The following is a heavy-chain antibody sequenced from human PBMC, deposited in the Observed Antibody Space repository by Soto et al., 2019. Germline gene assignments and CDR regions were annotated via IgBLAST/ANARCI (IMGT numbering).Heavy chain of an antibody. CDR1: GFVFSSFA. J-gene: IGHJ4*02. CDR2: LSYDGNKK. Sequence: QGQLVESGGGVVQPERSLRLSCEASGFVFSSFAMLWVRQAPGKGLEWVALLSYDGNKKYYADSVKGRFTISSDNSKNSPYLQLNSLRPEDTAVYYSARSSDTLTGSYLSLDHWGRGTLVAV. CDR3: ARSSDTLTGSYLSLDH. D-gene: IGHD3-9*01. V-gene: IGHV3-30-3*01.